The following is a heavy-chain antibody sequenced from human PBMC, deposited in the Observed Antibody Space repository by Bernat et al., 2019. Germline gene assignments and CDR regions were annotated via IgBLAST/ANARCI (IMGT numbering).Heavy chain of an antibody. J-gene: IGHJ5*02. CDR1: GFTFSSYS. Sequence: EVQLVESGGGLVQPGGSLRPSCAASGFTFSSYSMNWVRQAPGKGLEWVSYISSSSSTIYYADSVKGRFTISRDNAKNSLYLQMNSLRAEDTAVYYCARSGDFWSGYHNNWFDPWGQGTLVTVSS. V-gene: IGHV3-48*01. CDR2: ISSSSSTI. CDR3: ARSGDFWSGYHNNWFDP. D-gene: IGHD3-3*01.